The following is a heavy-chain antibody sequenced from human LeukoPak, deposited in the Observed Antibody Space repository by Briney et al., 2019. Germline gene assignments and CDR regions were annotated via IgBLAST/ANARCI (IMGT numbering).Heavy chain of an antibody. Sequence: PGGSLRLSCAASGFTFSSYAMNWVRQAPGKGLEWVSGISPSGSSTYYADSVEGRFTVSRDNSKNTLYLQMNNLRAEDTAVYYCAKDWNYDSSGLYYFDYWGQGTLVTVSS. V-gene: IGHV3-23*01. CDR3: AKDWNYDSSGLYYFDY. D-gene: IGHD3-22*01. J-gene: IGHJ4*02. CDR1: GFTFSSYA. CDR2: ISPSGSST.